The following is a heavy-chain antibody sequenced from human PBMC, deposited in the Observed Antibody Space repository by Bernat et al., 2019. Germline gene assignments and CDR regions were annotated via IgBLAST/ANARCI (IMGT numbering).Heavy chain of an antibody. V-gene: IGHV3-48*02. Sequence: EVQLVESGGGLVQPGGSLRLSCAASGFTFSSYSMNWVRQAPGKGLEWVSYISSSSSTIYYADSVKGRFTTSRDKAKNSLYLQMNSLRDEDTAVYYCARAPLQVYYYGMDVWGQGTTVTVSS. CDR1: GFTFSSYS. CDR2: ISSSSSTI. J-gene: IGHJ6*02. D-gene: IGHD4-11*01. CDR3: ARAPLQVYYYGMDV.